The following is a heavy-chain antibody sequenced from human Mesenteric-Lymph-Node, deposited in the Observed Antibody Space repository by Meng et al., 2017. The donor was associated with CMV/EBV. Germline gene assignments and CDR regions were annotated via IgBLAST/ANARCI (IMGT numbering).Heavy chain of an antibody. V-gene: IGHV4-31*03. CDR1: GGSITSTSYY. Sequence: LRLTCTVSGGSITSTSYYWTWIRQHPEKGLEYIGYVFYSESTYYNPSLRSRVTISLDTSKNQFSLRLRSVTAADTAVYYCAREHAAAHYYGMDVWGQGTTVTVSS. J-gene: IGHJ6*02. CDR3: AREHAAAHYYGMDV. D-gene: IGHD2-15*01. CDR2: VFYSEST.